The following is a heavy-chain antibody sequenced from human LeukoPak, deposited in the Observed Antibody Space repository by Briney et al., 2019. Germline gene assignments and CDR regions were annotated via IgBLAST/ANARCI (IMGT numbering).Heavy chain of an antibody. CDR3: ARDNDFWSGSNYYYYYMDV. D-gene: IGHD3-3*01. CDR2: THYSGTG. J-gene: IGHJ6*03. V-gene: IGHV4-59*01. CDR1: GGPIIASY. Sequence: PSETLSLTCAVSGGPIIASYWSWIRQPPGKGLEWIGYTHYSGTGNYNPPLKSRVTISIDTSKNRFSLRLSSVTAADTAVYYCARDNDFWSGSNYYYYYMDVWGKGTTVTVSS.